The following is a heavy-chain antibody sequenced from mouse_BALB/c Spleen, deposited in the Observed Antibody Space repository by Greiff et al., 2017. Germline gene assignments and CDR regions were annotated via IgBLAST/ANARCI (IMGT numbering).Heavy chain of an antibody. CDR1: GYTFTSYW. Sequence: QVQLQQPGAELVKPGASVKLSCKASGYTFTSYWMHWVKQRPGQGLEWIGEIDPSDSYTNYNQKFKGKATLTVDKSSSTAYMQLSSLTSEDSAVYYCARGGENGNYVGYWGQGTTLTVSS. CDR3: ARGGENGNYVGY. CDR2: IDPSDSYT. D-gene: IGHD1-3*01. J-gene: IGHJ2*01. V-gene: IGHV1-69*02.